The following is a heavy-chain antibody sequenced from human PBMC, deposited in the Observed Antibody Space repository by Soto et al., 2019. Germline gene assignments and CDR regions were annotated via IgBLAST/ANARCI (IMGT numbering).Heavy chain of an antibody. D-gene: IGHD2-15*01. CDR2: IIPIFGTA. J-gene: IGHJ3*01. CDR3: ARRTGVVVVAATSYAFDL. V-gene: IGHV1-69*12. Sequence: QVQLVQSGAEVKKPGSSVKVSCKASGGTFSSYAISWVRQAPGQGLEWMGGIIPIFGTANYAQKFQGRVTITADESTSTAYMELSSLRSEDTAVYYCARRTGVVVVAATSYAFDLWGQGTMVTVSS. CDR1: GGTFSSYA.